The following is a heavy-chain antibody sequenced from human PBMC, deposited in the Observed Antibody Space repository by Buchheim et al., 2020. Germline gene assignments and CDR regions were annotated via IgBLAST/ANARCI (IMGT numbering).Heavy chain of an antibody. CDR2: TYYSGST. CDR3: ARRRDYFDS. CDR1: GVSISSYY. Sequence: QVQLQESGPGLVKPSETLSLTCTVSGVSISSYYWSWIRQPPGKGLEWIGFTYYSGSTNYNPSLMSRVTISVDTFKNQFSLRLSSVTAADTAVYYCARRRDYFDSWGQGTL. V-gene: IGHV4-59*08. J-gene: IGHJ4*02.